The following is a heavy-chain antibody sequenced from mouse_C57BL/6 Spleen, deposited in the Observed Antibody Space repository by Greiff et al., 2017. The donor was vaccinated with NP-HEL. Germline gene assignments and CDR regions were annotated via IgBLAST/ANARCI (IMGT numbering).Heavy chain of an antibody. D-gene: IGHD2-4*01. Sequence: QVQLQQSGAELVKPGASVKISCKASGYAFRSYWMNWVKQRPGKGLEWIGQIYPGDGDTNYNGKFKGKATLTADKSSRTAYMQLSSLTSEDSAVYFCARDDYDPYFDYWGQGTTLTVAS. CDR2: IYPGDGDT. CDR3: ARDDYDPYFDY. V-gene: IGHV1-80*01. CDR1: GYAFRSYW. J-gene: IGHJ2*01.